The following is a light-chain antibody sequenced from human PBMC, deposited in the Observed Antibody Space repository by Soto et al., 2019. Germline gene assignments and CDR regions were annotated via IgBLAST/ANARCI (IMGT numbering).Light chain of an antibody. V-gene: IGLV1-51*01. CDR2: GND. J-gene: IGLJ3*02. CDR3: ATWDTNLSAV. CDR1: TSNIGHNY. Sequence: QSVLTQPPSVSAAPGQTVTISCSGGTSNIGHNYVSWYQQLPGTAPTLLIYGNDKRPSGIPGRFSGSKSGTSATLAITGLQTGDEADYYCATWDTNLSAVFGGGTKLTVL.